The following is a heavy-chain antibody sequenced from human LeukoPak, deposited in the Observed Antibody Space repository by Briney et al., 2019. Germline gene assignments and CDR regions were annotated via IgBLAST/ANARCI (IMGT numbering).Heavy chain of an antibody. V-gene: IGHV4-34*01. D-gene: IGHD6-13*01. CDR1: GGSFSGYY. Sequence: SETLSLTCAVYGGSFSGYYWSWIRQPPGKGLEWIGEINHSGSTNYNPSLKSRVTISVDTSKNQFSLKLSSVTAADTAVYYCARGKAAAGLDYWGQGTLVTVSS. CDR2: INHSGST. J-gene: IGHJ4*02. CDR3: ARGKAAAGLDY.